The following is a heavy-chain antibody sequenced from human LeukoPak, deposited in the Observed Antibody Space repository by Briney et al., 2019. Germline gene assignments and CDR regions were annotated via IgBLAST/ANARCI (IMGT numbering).Heavy chain of an antibody. CDR1: GDTFTSYG. CDR2: ISAYNGNT. CDR3: ATLRFLEWLLNDEGDY. D-gene: IGHD3-3*01. Sequence: ASVKVSCKSSGDTFTSYGISWVRQAPGQGLEWMGWISAYNGNTNYAQNLQGRVTMTTDTSTSTAYMELRSLRSDDTAVYYCATLRFLEWLLNDEGDYWGQGTLVTVSS. J-gene: IGHJ4*02. V-gene: IGHV1-18*01.